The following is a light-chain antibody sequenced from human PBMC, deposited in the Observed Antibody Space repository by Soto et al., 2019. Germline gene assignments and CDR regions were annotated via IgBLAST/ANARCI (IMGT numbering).Light chain of an antibody. Sequence: EIVLTQSPGTLSLSRGERATLXXRARQSVSSSYLAWYQQKPGQAPRIXIFGASNRANGIPDRFSGSGSGTDFTLTVSRLEPEDFAVFYCQQYGSSPLTCGGGTKVDIK. CDR2: GAS. CDR3: QQYGSSPLT. J-gene: IGKJ4*01. CDR1: QSVSSSY. V-gene: IGKV3-20*01.